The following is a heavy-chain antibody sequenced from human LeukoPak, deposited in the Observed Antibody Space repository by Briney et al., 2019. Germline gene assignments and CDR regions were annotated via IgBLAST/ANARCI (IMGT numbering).Heavy chain of an antibody. V-gene: IGHV4-34*01. Sequence: SETLSLTCAVYGGSFSGYYWSWIRQPPGKGLEWIGEINHSGSTNYNPSLKSRVTISVDTSKNQFSLKLSSVTAADTPVYFCARANYYDSSGYSRGTFDIWGQGTMVTVSS. CDR1: GGSFSGYY. J-gene: IGHJ3*02. D-gene: IGHD3-22*01. CDR2: INHSGST. CDR3: ARANYYDSSGYSRGTFDI.